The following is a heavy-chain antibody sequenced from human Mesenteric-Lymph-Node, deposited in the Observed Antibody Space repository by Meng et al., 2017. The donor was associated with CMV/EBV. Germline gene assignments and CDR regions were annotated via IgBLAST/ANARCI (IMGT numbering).Heavy chain of an antibody. CDR2: IYWDDDQ. CDR3: AHSRVSLYYFDY. J-gene: IGHJ4*02. D-gene: IGHD6-13*01. CDR1: GCSLSTSGVG. Sequence: CTFSGCSLSTSGVGVGWIRQPPGKALEWLALIYWDDDQRYSPSLKSRLTITKDTSKNQVVLTMTNMDPGDTATYYCAHSRVSLYYFDYWGQGTLVTVSS. V-gene: IGHV2-5*02.